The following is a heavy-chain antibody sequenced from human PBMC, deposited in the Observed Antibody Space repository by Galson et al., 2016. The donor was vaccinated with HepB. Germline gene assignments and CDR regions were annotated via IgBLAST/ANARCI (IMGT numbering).Heavy chain of an antibody. V-gene: IGHV4-39*01. CDR3: ARAGLGSKAIFDN. CDR1: DGSISSSSFS. J-gene: IGHJ4*02. D-gene: IGHD1-26*01. CDR2: VYRGKT. Sequence: SETLSLTCTVSDGSISSSSFSWGWVRQPPGKGLEWIGTVYRGKTYYNPSLAGRVPISVGMSTDLFSLRLTSLTAADTAVYYWARAGLGSKAIFDNRGQGTLVAVSS.